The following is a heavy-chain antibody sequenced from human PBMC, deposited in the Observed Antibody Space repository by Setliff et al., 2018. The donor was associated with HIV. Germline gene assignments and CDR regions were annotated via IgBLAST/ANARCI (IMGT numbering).Heavy chain of an antibody. V-gene: IGHV1-2*02. D-gene: IGHD2-2*01. J-gene: IGHJ6*03. CDR3: SRASDPSHRMPPTNYYYYMDV. CDR2: INPNSGGT. CDR1: GYTFTDYY. Sequence: VKVSCKASGYTFTDYYIHWVRQAPGQGLEWMGWINPNSGGTKYALNFQGRVTMTGDTSISTAYMELSRLRASDTAVYYCSRASDPSHRMPPTNYYYYMDVWGKGTKVTVSS.